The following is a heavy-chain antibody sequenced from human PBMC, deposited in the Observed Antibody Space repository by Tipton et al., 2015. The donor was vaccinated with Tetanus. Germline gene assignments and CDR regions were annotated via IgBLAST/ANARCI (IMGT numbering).Heavy chain of an antibody. CDR2: IDPNSGDA. CDR3: ARDRGDYIYYGMDV. D-gene: IGHD3-22*01. J-gene: IGHJ6*02. CDR1: GYTFTGYY. V-gene: IGHV1-2*02. Sequence: QLVQSGAELKKPGASVKVSCTASGYTFTGYYMYWVRQAPGQGLEWVGWIDPNSGDAIYAQNFQGRVTTTRDTSISTVYMELSRLRSDDTAVYYCARDRGDYIYYGMDVWGPGTTVTASS.